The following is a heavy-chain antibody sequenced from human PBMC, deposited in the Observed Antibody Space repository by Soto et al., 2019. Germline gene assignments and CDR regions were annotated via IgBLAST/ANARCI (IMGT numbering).Heavy chain of an antibody. Sequence: SETLSLTCTVSGGSISSYYWSWIRQPPGKGLEWIGYIYNSGSTNYNPSLKSRVTISVDTSKNQFSLKLSSVTAADTAVYYCARRYGSAIDYWGQGTLVTVSS. CDR2: IYNSGST. CDR1: GGSISSYY. D-gene: IGHD1-26*01. J-gene: IGHJ4*02. V-gene: IGHV4-59*08. CDR3: ARRYGSAIDY.